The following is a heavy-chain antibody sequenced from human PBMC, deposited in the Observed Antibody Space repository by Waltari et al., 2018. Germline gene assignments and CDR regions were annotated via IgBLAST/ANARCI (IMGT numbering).Heavy chain of an antibody. CDR2: VCHSRRT. J-gene: IGHJ4*02. CDR1: GDSISSYY. V-gene: IGHV4-59*01. CDR3: AREGLWFGELLLDY. Sequence: QVQLQVSGPGLVKPSETLSLTCTVSGDSISSYYRTWLRQPPGKGREWIGYVCHSRRTNDNPSLKSRVTISVDTSKNQFSLKLSSVTAADTAVYYCAREGLWFGELLLDYWGQGTLVTVSS. D-gene: IGHD3-10*01.